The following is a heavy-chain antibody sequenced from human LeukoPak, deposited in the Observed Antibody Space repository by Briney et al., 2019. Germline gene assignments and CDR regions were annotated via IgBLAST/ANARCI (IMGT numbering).Heavy chain of an antibody. D-gene: IGHD1-26*01. V-gene: IGHV3-13*01. J-gene: IGHJ4*02. Sequence: GGSLRLSCAASGFTFSSYDMHWVRQATGKGLEWVSAIGTAGDTYYPGSVKGRFTISRENAKNSLYPQMNSLRAGDTAVYYCARSFTYSGSYDAWGQGTLVTVSS. CDR3: ARSFTYSGSYDA. CDR1: GFTFSSYD. CDR2: IGTAGDT.